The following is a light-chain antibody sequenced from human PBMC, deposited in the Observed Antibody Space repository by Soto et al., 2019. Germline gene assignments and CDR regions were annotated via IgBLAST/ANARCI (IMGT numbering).Light chain of an antibody. CDR2: GAS. J-gene: IGKJ4*01. V-gene: IGKV3-15*01. Sequence: EIVMTQSPATPSVSLGERATLSCRASQSVSSNLAWYQQKPGQAPRLLIYGASTRATGIPARFSGSGSGTEFTLTISSLQSEDFAVYYCQQYNNWPPLTFGGGTKVDIK. CDR3: QQYNNWPPLT. CDR1: QSVSSN.